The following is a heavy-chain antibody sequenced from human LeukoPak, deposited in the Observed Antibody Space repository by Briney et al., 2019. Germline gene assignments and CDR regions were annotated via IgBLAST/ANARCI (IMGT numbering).Heavy chain of an antibody. CDR2: ISAYHGNT. Sequence: ASVKVSCKASGYTFTSYGISWVRQAPGQGLEWMGWISAYHGNTYYAQKVQGRVTMTTDTSTSTAYMELRGLRSDDTAVYYCAKCGGWYGDRETWNFDYWGQGTLVTVSS. CDR3: AKCGGWYGDRETWNFDY. D-gene: IGHD6-19*01. V-gene: IGHV1-18*01. CDR1: GYTFTSYG. J-gene: IGHJ4*02.